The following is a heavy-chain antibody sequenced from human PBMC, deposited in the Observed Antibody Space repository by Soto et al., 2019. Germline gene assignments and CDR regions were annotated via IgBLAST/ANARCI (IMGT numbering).Heavy chain of an antibody. V-gene: IGHV4-39*01. D-gene: IGHD2-15*01. J-gene: IGHJ4*02. CDR3: ARRTPAIYISDH. CDR2: IYYSGST. CDR1: GGSLSSSSYY. Sequence: PSETLSLTCTVSGGSLSSSSYYWGWIRQPPGKGLEWIGSIYYSGSTYYNPSLKSRVTISVDTSKNQFSLKLSSVTAADTAVYYCARRTPAIYISDHWGQGTLVTVSS.